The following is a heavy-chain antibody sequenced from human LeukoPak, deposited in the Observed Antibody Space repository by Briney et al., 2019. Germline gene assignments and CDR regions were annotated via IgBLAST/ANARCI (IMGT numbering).Heavy chain of an antibody. V-gene: IGHV3-23*01. CDR3: APRGATLPLRY. Sequence: PGGSLRLSCAASGFTFSSYAMSWVRQAPGKGLEWVSGISASGDITYYVDSVKGRFTISRDNSKNTLYLQMNSLRAEDTAIYYCAPRGATLPLRYWGQGTLVTVSS. CDR1: GFTFSSYA. CDR2: ISASGDIT. D-gene: IGHD3-3*01. J-gene: IGHJ4*02.